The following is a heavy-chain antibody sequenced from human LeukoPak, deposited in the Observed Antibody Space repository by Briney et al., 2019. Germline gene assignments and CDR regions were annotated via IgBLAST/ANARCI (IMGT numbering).Heavy chain of an antibody. Sequence: GGSLRLSCEASGFTFSSYWMHWVRQAPGKGLVWVSRINSDGSSSSYADSVKGRFTISRDNSKNTLYLQMNSLRAEDTAVYYCAKSRLRFLEWLLDYFDYWGQGTLVTVSS. J-gene: IGHJ4*02. D-gene: IGHD3-3*01. CDR1: GFTFSSYW. CDR2: INSDGSSS. CDR3: AKSRLRFLEWLLDYFDY. V-gene: IGHV3-74*01.